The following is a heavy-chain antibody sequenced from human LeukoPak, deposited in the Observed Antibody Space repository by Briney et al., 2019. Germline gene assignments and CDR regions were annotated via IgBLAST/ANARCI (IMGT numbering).Heavy chain of an antibody. CDR2: ISYDGSNK. Sequence: PGRSLRLSCAASGFTFSSYGMHWVRQAPGKGLEWVAVISYDGSNKYYADSVKGRFTISRDNSKNTLYLQMNSLRAEDTAVYYCARDPYSGGYGAYYYYYMDVWGKGTTVTVSS. CDR3: ARDPYSGGYGAYYYYYMDV. D-gene: IGHD6-19*01. V-gene: IGHV3-30*03. J-gene: IGHJ6*03. CDR1: GFTFSSYG.